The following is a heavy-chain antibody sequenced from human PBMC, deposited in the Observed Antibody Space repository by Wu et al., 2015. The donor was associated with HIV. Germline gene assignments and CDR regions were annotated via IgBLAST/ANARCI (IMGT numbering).Heavy chain of an antibody. V-gene: IGHV1-2*02. CDR2: INPNSGGT. Sequence: QVQLVQSGAEVKKPGASVKVSCKASGYTFTGYYMHWVRQAPGQGLEWMGWINPNSGGTNYAQKFQGRVTMTRDTSISTAYMELSRLRSDDTAVYYCARVSLVNYDILTGYSAFDYWGPGNAGHRLL. D-gene: IGHD3-9*01. CDR3: ARVSLVNYDILTGYSAFDY. J-gene: IGHJ4*02. CDR1: GYTFTGYY.